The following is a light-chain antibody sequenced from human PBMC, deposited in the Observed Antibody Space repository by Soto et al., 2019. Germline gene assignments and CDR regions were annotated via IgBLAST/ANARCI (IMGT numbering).Light chain of an antibody. Sequence: EIVLTQSPATLSLSPGERATLSCRASQSDRSYLAWYQQKPGQAPRLLIYDASNRATGIPARFSGSGSGTDFTLTISSLETEDFAVYYCQQRSSWPLTFGGGTKVEIK. CDR1: QSDRSY. CDR3: QQRSSWPLT. J-gene: IGKJ4*01. CDR2: DAS. V-gene: IGKV3-11*01.